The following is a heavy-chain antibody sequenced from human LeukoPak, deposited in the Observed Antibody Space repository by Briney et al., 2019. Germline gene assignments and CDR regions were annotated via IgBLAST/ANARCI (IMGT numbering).Heavy chain of an antibody. CDR1: GYTFTCYY. J-gene: IGHJ3*02. V-gene: IGHV1-2*04. CDR3: ARGGYSIAAAGSYAFDI. CDR2: INPNSGGT. Sequence: ASVKVSCKASGYTFTCYYMHWVRQAPGQGLEWMGWINPNSGGTNYAQKFQGWVTMTRDTSISTAYMELSRLRSDDTAVYYCARGGYSIAAAGSYAFDIWGQGTMVTVSS. D-gene: IGHD6-13*01.